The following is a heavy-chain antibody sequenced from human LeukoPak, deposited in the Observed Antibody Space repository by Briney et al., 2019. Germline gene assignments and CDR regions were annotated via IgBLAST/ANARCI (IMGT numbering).Heavy chain of an antibody. D-gene: IGHD2-15*01. CDR2: ISSSGSTI. J-gene: IGHJ5*02. CDR1: GFTFSSYE. Sequence: GGSLRLSCAASGFTFSSYEMNWVRQAPGKGLEWVSHISSSGSTIYYADSVKGRFTISRDNTKNSLYLQMNSLRAEDTAVYYCARFIGYCSGGSCSHWFDPWGQGTLVTVSS. CDR3: ARFIGYCSGGSCSHWFDP. V-gene: IGHV3-48*03.